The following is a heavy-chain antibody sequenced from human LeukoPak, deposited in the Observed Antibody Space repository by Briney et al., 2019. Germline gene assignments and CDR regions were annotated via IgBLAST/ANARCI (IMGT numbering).Heavy chain of an antibody. CDR1: GFTFSSYA. J-gene: IGHJ4*02. V-gene: IGHV3-33*08. CDR2: IWYDGSNK. Sequence: GGSLRLSCAASGFTFSSYAMSWVRQAPGKGLEWVAVIWYDGSNKYYADSVKGRFTISRDNSKNTLYLQMNSLRAEDTAVYYCAIEPRATSNWGQGTLVTVSS. CDR3: AIEPRATSN.